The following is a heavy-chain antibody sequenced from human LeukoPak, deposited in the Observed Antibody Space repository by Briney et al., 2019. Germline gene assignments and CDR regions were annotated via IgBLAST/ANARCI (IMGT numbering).Heavy chain of an antibody. J-gene: IGHJ4*02. CDR1: GFTFSSYA. V-gene: IGHV3-23*01. D-gene: IGHD6-19*01. CDR3: AKDGQWLVTFDY. Sequence: TGGSLRLSCAASGFTFSSYAMSWVRQAPGKGLEWVSAVSGSGGSKYYADSGKGRFTISRDNSKNTLYLQMNSLRAEDTAVYYCAKDGQWLVTFDYWGQGTLVTVSS. CDR2: VSGSGGSK.